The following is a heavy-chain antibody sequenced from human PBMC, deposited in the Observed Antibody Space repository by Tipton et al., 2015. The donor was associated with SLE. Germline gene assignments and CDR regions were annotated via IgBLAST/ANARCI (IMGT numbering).Heavy chain of an antibody. CDR3: ASGTLEWSHEPDY. V-gene: IGHV4-39*07. CDR2: IYYSGST. CDR1: GDSISSSSYY. D-gene: IGHD3-3*01. J-gene: IGHJ4*02. Sequence: TLSLTCTVSGDSISSSSYYWGWIRQPPGRGLEWIGNIYYSGSTYYNPSLKSRVTISVDTSTNQFSLRLSSVTAADTAMFYCASGTLEWSHEPDYWGQGTLVTVSS.